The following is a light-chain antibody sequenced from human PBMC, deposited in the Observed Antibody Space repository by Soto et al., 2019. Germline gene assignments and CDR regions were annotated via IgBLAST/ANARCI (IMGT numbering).Light chain of an antibody. J-gene: IGLJ3*02. Sequence: QSALTQPPSASGSPGQSVTISCTGTSSDVGGYNFVSWYQQHPGKAPKFMIYEVTKRPSGVPDRFYGSKSGNTASLTVSGLQAEDEADYYCSSYAGGIKWVFGGGTKVTVL. CDR1: SSDVGGYNF. V-gene: IGLV2-8*01. CDR2: EVT. CDR3: SSYAGGIKWV.